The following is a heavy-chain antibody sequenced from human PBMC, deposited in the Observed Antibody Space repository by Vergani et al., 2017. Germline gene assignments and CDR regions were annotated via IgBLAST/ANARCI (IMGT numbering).Heavy chain of an antibody. V-gene: IGHV5-51*01. J-gene: IGHJ4*02. CDR1: GYIFSNFW. Sequence: EKQLVQSGSETKKPGESPKISCQAFGYIFSNFWIAWVRQMSGKGLQWMGNINPIDSKIAYSPSFQGQAIMSLDKSITTAYLQWRSLKASDTAIYYCTRHXPCGDGACLHFDHWGQGTQVTVSS. CDR2: INPIDSKI. D-gene: IGHD2-21*01. CDR3: TRHXPCGDGACLHFDH.